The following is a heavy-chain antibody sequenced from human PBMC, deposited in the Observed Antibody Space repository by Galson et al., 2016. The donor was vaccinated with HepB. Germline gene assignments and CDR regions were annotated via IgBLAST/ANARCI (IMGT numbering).Heavy chain of an antibody. V-gene: IGHV1-3*01. CDR2: VNAGNGNT. D-gene: IGHD3-3*01. J-gene: IGHJ5*02. CDR3: ARESHKSHDFRRGFPIYWFDP. Sequence: SVKVSCKASGYSFTNYAMHWVRQAPGQRLEWMGWVNAGNGNTKYSQKFQGRVTITRDTSASTAYMELRGLKSEDTAVYFCARESHKSHDFRRGFPIYWFDPWGQGTLVTVSS. CDR1: GYSFTNYA.